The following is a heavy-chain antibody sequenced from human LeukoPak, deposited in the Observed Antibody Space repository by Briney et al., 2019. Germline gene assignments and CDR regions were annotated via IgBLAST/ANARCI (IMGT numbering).Heavy chain of an antibody. CDR1: GGSISSYY. J-gene: IGHJ4*02. V-gene: IGHV4-59*01. Sequence: PSETLSLTCTVSGGSISSYYWSWIRHPPGKGLEWIGYIYYSGSTNYNPSLKSRVTISVDTSKNQFSLKLSSVTAADTAVYYCARDGHSSWYYYTDWGQGTLVTVSS. D-gene: IGHD6-13*01. CDR2: IYYSGST. CDR3: ARDGHSSWYYYTD.